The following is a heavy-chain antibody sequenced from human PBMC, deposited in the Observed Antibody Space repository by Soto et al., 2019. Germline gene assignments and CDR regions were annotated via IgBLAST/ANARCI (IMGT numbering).Heavy chain of an antibody. Sequence: SETLSLTCTVSGGSISSYYWSWIRQPPGKGLEWIGYIYYSGSTNYNPSLKSRVTISVDTSKNQFSLKLSSVTAADTAVYYCARAELGWPTHFDSWGQGPLVTVS. J-gene: IGHJ4*02. D-gene: IGHD6-19*01. CDR1: GGSISSYY. CDR3: ARAELGWPTHFDS. CDR2: IYYSGST. V-gene: IGHV4-59*01.